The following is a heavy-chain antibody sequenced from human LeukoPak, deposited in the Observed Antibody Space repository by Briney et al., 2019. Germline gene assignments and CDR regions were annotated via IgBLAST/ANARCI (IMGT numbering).Heavy chain of an antibody. J-gene: IGHJ5*02. CDR1: GGSISSGDYY. Sequence: SQTLSLTCTVSGGSISSGDYYWSWIRQPAGKRLEWIGYIYYSGSTYYNPSLKSRVTISVDTSKNQFSLKLSSVTAADTAVYYCARENYDFETFDPWGQGTLVTVSS. CDR3: ARENYDFETFDP. V-gene: IGHV4-30-4*08. CDR2: IYYSGST. D-gene: IGHD3-3*01.